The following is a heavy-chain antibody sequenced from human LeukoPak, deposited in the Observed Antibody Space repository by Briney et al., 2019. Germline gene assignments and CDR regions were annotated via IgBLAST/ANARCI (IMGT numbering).Heavy chain of an antibody. CDR3: AKVLLLAISPFDY. D-gene: IGHD2-21*01. J-gene: IGHJ4*02. CDR1: GFTFSSYG. Sequence: PGRSLRLSCAASGFTFSSYGMHWVRQAPGKGLEWVAVISYDGSNKYYADSVKGRFTISRDNSKNTLYLQMNSLRAEDTAVYYCAKVLLLAISPFDYWGQGTLVTVSS. V-gene: IGHV3-30*18. CDR2: ISYDGSNK.